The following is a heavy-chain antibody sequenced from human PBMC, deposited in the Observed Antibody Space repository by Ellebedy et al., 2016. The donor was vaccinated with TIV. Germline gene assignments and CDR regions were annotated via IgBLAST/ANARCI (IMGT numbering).Heavy chain of an antibody. Sequence: SETLSLTXTVSGGSSSNYYWNWIRQSAGKGLKWIGRIYSSGSTNYSPSLKSRVSMSIDMSKNQFSLKLSSVTAADTAVYYCVRDLRGSGSFAYWGQGILVTFSS. J-gene: IGHJ4*02. V-gene: IGHV4-4*07. D-gene: IGHD3-10*01. CDR2: IYSSGST. CDR3: VRDLRGSGSFAY. CDR1: GGSSSNYY.